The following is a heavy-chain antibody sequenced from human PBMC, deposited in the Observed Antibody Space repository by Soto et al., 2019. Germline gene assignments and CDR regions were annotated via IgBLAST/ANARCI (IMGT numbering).Heavy chain of an antibody. CDR3: AREAGVVIGGGSRIPTQNDLDYCGMDG. J-gene: IGHJ6*02. CDR1: EFTFSSYG. Sequence: HPGWYLRLSCSASEFTFSSYGMHWVRQAPGKGLEWVAVIWYDGSNKYYADSVKGRFTISRDNSKNTLYLQMNSLRAEDTAVYYCAREAGVVIGGGSRIPTQNDLDYCGMDGWGQGTTVTVSS. D-gene: IGHD3-3*01. V-gene: IGHV3-33*01. CDR2: IWYDGSNK.